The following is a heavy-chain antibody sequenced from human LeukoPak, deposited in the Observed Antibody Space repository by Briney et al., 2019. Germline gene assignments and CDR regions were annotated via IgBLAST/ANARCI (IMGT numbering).Heavy chain of an antibody. CDR2: ISGSGGST. D-gene: IGHD3-10*01. Sequence: GGSLRLSCAASGFTFSSYAMSWVRQAPGKGLEWVSAISGSGGSTYYADSVKGRFTISRDNSKNTLYLQMNSLGAGDTAAYYCAKYSGLGWSHFDYWGQGTLVTVSS. CDR1: GFTFSSYA. CDR3: AKYSGLGWSHFDY. V-gene: IGHV3-23*01. J-gene: IGHJ4*02.